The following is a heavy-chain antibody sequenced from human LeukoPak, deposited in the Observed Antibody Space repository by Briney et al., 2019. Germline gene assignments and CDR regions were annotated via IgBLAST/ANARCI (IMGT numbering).Heavy chain of an antibody. J-gene: IGHJ4*02. CDR2: IYYSGST. CDR1: GGSISSSSYY. CDR3: ASRPRGYSYGWGD. V-gene: IGHV4-39*07. Sequence: PSETLSLTCTVSGGSISSSSYYWGWIRQPPGKGLEWIGSIYYSGSTYYNPSLKSRVTISVDTSKNQFSLKLSSVTAADTAVYYCASRPRGYSYGWGDWGQGTLVTVSS. D-gene: IGHD5-18*01.